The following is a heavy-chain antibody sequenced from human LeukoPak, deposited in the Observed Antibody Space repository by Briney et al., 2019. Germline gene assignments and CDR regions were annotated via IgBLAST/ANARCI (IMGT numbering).Heavy chain of an antibody. Sequence: QPGGSLRLSCAASGFTFSSYAMSWVRQAPGKGLEWVSSIDSSGDYTFYADSVKGRFTISRDNSKDTLYLQLSGLRAEDTAIYYCGKEFSSGWFFWGQGTLVSVSS. CDR2: IDSSGDYT. CDR3: GKEFSSGWFF. V-gene: IGHV3-23*01. J-gene: IGHJ4*02. D-gene: IGHD6-13*01. CDR1: GFTFSSYA.